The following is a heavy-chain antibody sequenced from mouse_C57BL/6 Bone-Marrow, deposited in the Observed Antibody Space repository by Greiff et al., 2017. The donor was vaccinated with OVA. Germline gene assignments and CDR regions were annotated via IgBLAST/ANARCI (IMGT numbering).Heavy chain of an antibody. Sequence: TSGYTFTSYWMHWVKQRPGQGLEWIGAIYPGNSDTSYNQKFKGKAKLTAVTSASTAYMELSSLTNEDSAVYYCKGYGSSYWYFDVWGTGTTVTVSS. J-gene: IGHJ1*03. CDR1: GYTFTSYW. D-gene: IGHD1-1*01. CDR3: KGYGSSYWYFDV. CDR2: IYPGNSDT. V-gene: IGHV1-5*01.